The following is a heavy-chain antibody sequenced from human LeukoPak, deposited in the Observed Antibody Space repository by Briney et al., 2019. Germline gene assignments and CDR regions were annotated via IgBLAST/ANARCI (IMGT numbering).Heavy chain of an antibody. J-gene: IGHJ4*02. V-gene: IGHV4-39*07. CDR1: GGTISSYY. CDR3: ATPGRGYYYDSSGYYPFGY. Sequence: SETLSLTCTVPGGTISSYYWGWIRQPPGKGLEWIGSIYYSGSTYYNPSLKSRVTISVDTSKNQFSLKLSSVTAADTAVYYCATPGRGYYYDSSGYYPFGYWGQGTLVTVSS. D-gene: IGHD3-22*01. CDR2: IYYSGST.